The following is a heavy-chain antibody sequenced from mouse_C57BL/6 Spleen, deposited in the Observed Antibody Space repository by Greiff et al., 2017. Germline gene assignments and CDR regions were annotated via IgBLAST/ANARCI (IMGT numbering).Heavy chain of an antibody. CDR3: ASHYYGSSFPFAY. CDR1: GYTFTDYN. Sequence: VQLQQSGPELVKPGASVKIPCKASGYTFTDYNMDWVKQSHGKSLEWIGDINPNNGGTIYNQKFKGKATLTVDKSSSTAYMELRSLTSEDTAVYYCASHYYGSSFPFAYWGQGTLVTVSA. V-gene: IGHV1-18*01. D-gene: IGHD1-1*01. CDR2: INPNNGGT. J-gene: IGHJ3*01.